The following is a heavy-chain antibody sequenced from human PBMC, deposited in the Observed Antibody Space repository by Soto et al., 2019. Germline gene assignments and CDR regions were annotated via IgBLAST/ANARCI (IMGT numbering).Heavy chain of an antibody. CDR2: ISSSSSTI. CDR1: GFTFSSYS. V-gene: IGHV3-48*01. Sequence: GGSLRLSCAASGFTFSSYSMNWVRQAPGKGLEWVSYISSSSSTIYYADSVKGRFTISRDNAKNSLYLQMNSLRAEDTAVYYCARSQGAFDYWGQGPLVTVSS. CDR3: ARSQGAFDY. J-gene: IGHJ4*02.